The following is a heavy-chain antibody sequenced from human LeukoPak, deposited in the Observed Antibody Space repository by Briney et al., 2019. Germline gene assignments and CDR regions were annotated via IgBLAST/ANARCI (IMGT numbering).Heavy chain of an antibody. Sequence: GGSLRLSCAASGFTVSNNYMTWVRQAPGKGLEWVSIIFAGVSTYYADSVRGRFTISRDNSKNTLYLQMNSLEAEDAAVYYCARGDRGTGQHFDYWGQGTLVTVS. J-gene: IGHJ4*02. CDR1: GFTVSNNY. D-gene: IGHD1-1*01. CDR3: ARGDRGTGQHFDY. V-gene: IGHV3-53*01. CDR2: IFAGVST.